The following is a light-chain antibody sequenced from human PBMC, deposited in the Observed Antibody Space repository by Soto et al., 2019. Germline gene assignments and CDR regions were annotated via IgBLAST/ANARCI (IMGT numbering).Light chain of an antibody. CDR3: QSYDSSLSGYGV. Sequence: QSVLTQPPSVSGAPGQRVTITCTGSSSNIGAGYDVQWYQQLPGTAPKLLIYDNINRPSGVPDRFSGSKSGTSASLAITGLQAEDEADYYCQSYDSSLSGYGVFGGGTKLTVL. V-gene: IGLV1-40*01. CDR1: SSNIGAGYD. J-gene: IGLJ3*02. CDR2: DNI.